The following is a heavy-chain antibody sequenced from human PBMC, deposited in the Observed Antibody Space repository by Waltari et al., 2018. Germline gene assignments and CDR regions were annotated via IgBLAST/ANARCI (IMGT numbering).Heavy chain of an antibody. J-gene: IGHJ3*02. D-gene: IGHD1-26*01. V-gene: IGHV1-69*01. CDR3: ARELGDTTDAFDI. CDR1: GATFSSSS. CDR2: IVRLFCTP. Sequence: QVQLVQSVAEVKKPGSSVRLSCKASGATFSSSSINWVRQTPGQGLEWMVVIVRLFCTPHYAQRFQGRVTITADESTATAYMELSSLRSADTAIYYCARELGDTTDAFDIWGQGTMVTVSS.